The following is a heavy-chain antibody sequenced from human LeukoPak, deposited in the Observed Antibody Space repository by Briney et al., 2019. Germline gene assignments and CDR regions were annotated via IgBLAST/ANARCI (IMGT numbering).Heavy chain of an antibody. Sequence: GRSLRLSCAASGFTFSSYGMHWVRQAPGKGLEWVAVISYDGSNKYYADSVKGRFTISRDNSKNTLYLQMNSLRAEDTAVYYCAKQYRSRYYYDNSAYDYWGQGTLVTVSS. J-gene: IGHJ4*02. D-gene: IGHD3-22*01. V-gene: IGHV3-30*18. CDR1: GFTFSSYG. CDR2: ISYDGSNK. CDR3: AKQYRSRYYYDNSAYDY.